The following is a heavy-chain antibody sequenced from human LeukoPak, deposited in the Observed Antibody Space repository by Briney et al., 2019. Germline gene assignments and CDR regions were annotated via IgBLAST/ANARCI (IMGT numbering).Heavy chain of an antibody. J-gene: IGHJ4*02. Sequence: GGSLRLSCAASGFTFSSYAMTWFRQTPGKGLEWVSGISGSGDSTYYADSVKGRFTISRDNSKNTLYLQMNSLRAEDTAVYYCARTRSCSSTSCYVDYWGQGTLVTVSS. CDR3: ARTRSCSSTSCYVDY. CDR2: ISGSGDST. D-gene: IGHD2-2*01. V-gene: IGHV3-23*01. CDR1: GFTFSSYA.